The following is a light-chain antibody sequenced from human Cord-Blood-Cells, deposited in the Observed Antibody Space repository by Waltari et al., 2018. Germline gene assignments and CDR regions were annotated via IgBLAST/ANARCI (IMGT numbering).Light chain of an antibody. CDR2: WAS. Sequence: VLYSSNNKNYLAWYQQKPGQPPKLLIYWASTRESGVPDRFSGSGSGTDFTLTISSLQAEDVAVYYCQQYYSTPWTFGQGTKVEIK. V-gene: IGKV4-1*01. CDR1: VLYSSNNKNY. CDR3: QQYYSTPWT. J-gene: IGKJ1*01.